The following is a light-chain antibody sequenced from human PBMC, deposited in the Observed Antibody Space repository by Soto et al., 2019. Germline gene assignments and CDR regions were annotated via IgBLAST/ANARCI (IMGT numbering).Light chain of an antibody. J-gene: IGLJ1*01. V-gene: IGLV2-14*01. CDR2: EVS. CDR3: NSYTSSSTFV. CDR1: SSDVGGYNY. Sequence: QSALTQPASVSGSPGQTITISCTGTSSDVGGYNYVSWYQQQPGTAPKLMIYEVSNRPAGVSNRFSGSRSGNTASLTISGLQAEDEAEYYCNSYTSSSTFVFGTGTKLTVL.